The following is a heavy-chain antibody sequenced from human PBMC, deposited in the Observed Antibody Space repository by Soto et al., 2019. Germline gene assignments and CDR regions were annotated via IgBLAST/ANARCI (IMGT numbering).Heavy chain of an antibody. CDR3: AGSIVVVTALDY. CDR2: INAGNGNT. J-gene: IGHJ4*02. Sequence: QVQLVQSGAEEKKPGASVKVSCKASGYTFTSYAMHWVRQAPGQRLEWMGWINAGNGNTKYSQKFQGRVTITRDTSASTAYMEVSSLRSEDTAVYYCAGSIVVVTALDYWGQGTLVTVSS. D-gene: IGHD2-21*02. V-gene: IGHV1-3*05. CDR1: GYTFTSYA.